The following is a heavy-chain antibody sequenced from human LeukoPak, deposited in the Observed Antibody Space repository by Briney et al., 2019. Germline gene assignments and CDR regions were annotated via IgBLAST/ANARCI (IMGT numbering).Heavy chain of an antibody. J-gene: IGHJ3*02. V-gene: IGHV3-74*01. CDR2: INSDGSST. CDR1: GFTFSSYW. Sequence: GGSLRLSCAASGFTFSSYWMHWVRQAPGKGLVWVSRINSDGSSTSYADSVKGRFTISRDNAKNTLYLQMNSLRAEDTAVYYCARNRRYFDWSQHDDAFDIWGQGTMITVSS. D-gene: IGHD3-9*01. CDR3: ARNRRYFDWSQHDDAFDI.